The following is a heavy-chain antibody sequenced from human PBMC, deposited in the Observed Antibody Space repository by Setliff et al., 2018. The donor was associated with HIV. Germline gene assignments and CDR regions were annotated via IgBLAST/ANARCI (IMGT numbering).Heavy chain of an antibody. V-gene: IGHV4-34*01. CDR2: INHSGST. J-gene: IGHJ5*02. CDR3: ARVGTTVTTRETYKWFDP. CDR1: GESFSPYY. Sequence: LSLTCAVYGESFSPYYFTWIRQAPGTGLEWIGEINHSGSTNYTPSLDSRVTISVDTSKNQFSLKVSSVTAADTAVYYCARVGTTVTTRETYKWFDPWGQGTLVTVSS. D-gene: IGHD4-17*01.